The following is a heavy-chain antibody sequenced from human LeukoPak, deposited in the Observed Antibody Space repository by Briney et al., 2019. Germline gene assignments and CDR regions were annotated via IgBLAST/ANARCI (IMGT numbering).Heavy chain of an antibody. CDR2: INHSGST. CDR3: AGGRGYYGSGSYCFDY. CDR1: GGSFSGYY. D-gene: IGHD3-10*01. Sequence: SETLSLTCAVYGGSFSGYYWSWIRQPPGKGLEWIGEINHSGSTNYNPSLKSRVTISVDTSKNQFSLKLSSVTAADTAVYYCAGGRGYYGSGSYCFDYWGQGTLVTVSS. V-gene: IGHV4-34*01. J-gene: IGHJ4*02.